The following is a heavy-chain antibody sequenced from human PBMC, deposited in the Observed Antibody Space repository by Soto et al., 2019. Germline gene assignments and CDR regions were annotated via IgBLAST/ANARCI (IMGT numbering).Heavy chain of an antibody. D-gene: IGHD3-22*01. CDR3: ARDTGYDSSGYYTYYFDY. V-gene: IGHV3-48*02. J-gene: IGHJ4*02. CDR2: ISSSSSTI. CDR1: GFTFSSYS. Sequence: PGGSLRLSCAASGFTFSSYSMNWVRQAPGKGLEWVSYISSSSSTIYYADSAKGRFTISRDNAKNSLYLQMNSLRDEDTAVYYCARDTGYDSSGYYTYYFDYWGQGTLVTVSS.